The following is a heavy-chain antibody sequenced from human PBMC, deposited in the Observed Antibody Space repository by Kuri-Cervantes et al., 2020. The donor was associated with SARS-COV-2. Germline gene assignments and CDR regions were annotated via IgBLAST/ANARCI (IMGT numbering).Heavy chain of an antibody. D-gene: IGHD4-17*01. CDR1: GHTLTNYW. V-gene: IGHV5-51*01. CDR2: IYPSDSDT. Sequence: GGSLRLSCKASGHTLTNYWIGWVRQMPGKGLEWVGIIYPSDSDTRYSPSFQGQVTISADKSITTAYLQWSSLKASDTAIYYCASRGTTVPAGNYWGQGTLVTVSS. CDR3: ASRGTTVPAGNY. J-gene: IGHJ4*02.